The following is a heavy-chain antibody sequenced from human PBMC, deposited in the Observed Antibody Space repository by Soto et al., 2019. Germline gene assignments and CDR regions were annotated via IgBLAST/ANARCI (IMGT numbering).Heavy chain of an antibody. Sequence: GWSLRLSCAASGFTFSSYAMHWVCQAPGKGLEWVAVISYDGSNKYYADSVKGRFTISRDNSKNTLYLQMNSLRAEDTAVYYCARRAIVGWFDPWGQGTLVTVSS. D-gene: IGHD3-16*02. V-gene: IGHV3-30-3*01. CDR1: GFTFSSYA. CDR3: ARRAIVGWFDP. CDR2: ISYDGSNK. J-gene: IGHJ5*02.